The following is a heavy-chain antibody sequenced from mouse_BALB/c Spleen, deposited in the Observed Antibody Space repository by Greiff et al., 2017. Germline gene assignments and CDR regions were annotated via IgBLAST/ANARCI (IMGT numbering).Heavy chain of an antibody. J-gene: IGHJ4*01. CDR1: GYTFTSYV. V-gene: IGHV1-14*01. CDR3: ARDYRGMAMDY. D-gene: IGHD2-13*01. Sequence: VQLKQSGPELVKPGASVKMSCKASGYTFTSYVMHWVKQKPGQGLEWIGYINPYNDGTKYNEKFKGKATLTSDKSSSTAYMELSSLTSEDSAVYYCARDYRGMAMDYWGQGTSVTVSS. CDR2: INPYNDGT.